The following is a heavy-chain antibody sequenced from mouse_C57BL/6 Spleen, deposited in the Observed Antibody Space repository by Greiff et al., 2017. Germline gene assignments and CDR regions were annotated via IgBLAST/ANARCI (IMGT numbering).Heavy chain of an antibody. V-gene: IGHV10-1*01. CDR2: IRSKSNNYAT. CDR3: VRRAVVRGYAMDY. CDR1: GFSFNTYA. Sequence: EVKLVESGGGLVQPKGSLKLSCAASGFSFNTYAMNWVRQAPGKGLEWVARIRSKSNNYATYYADSVKDRFTISRDDSESMLYLQMNNLKTEDTAMYYCVRRAVVRGYAMDYWGQGTSVTVSS. J-gene: IGHJ4*01. D-gene: IGHD1-1*01.